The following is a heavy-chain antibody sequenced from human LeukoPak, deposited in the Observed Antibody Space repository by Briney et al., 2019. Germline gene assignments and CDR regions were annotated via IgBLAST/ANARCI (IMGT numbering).Heavy chain of an antibody. V-gene: IGHV3-21*04. CDR3: AKSPKYCGGDCYYYYYMDV. J-gene: IGHJ6*03. D-gene: IGHD2-21*02. CDR1: GFTFSHYN. Sequence: PGGSLRLSCAASGFTFSHYNMNWVRQAPGKGLEWVSYISSSSNYRYYADSVKGRFTISRDNSKNTLYLQMNSLRAEDTAVYYCAKSPKYCGGDCYYYYYMDVWGKGTTVTISS. CDR2: ISSSSNYR.